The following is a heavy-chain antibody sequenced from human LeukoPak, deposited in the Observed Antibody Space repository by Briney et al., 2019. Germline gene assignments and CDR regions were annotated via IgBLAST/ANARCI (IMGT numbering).Heavy chain of an antibody. D-gene: IGHD3-3*01. J-gene: IGHJ4*02. CDR3: ARDRSADDFWSGYPVVFDY. V-gene: IGHV3-20*04. Sequence: RSGGSLRLSCAASGFTFDDYGMSWVRQAPGKGLEWVSGINWNGGSTGYADSVKGRFTISRDNAKNSLYLQMNSLRAEDTALYYCARDRSADDFWSGYPVVFDYWGQGTLVTVSS. CDR2: INWNGGST. CDR1: GFTFDDYG.